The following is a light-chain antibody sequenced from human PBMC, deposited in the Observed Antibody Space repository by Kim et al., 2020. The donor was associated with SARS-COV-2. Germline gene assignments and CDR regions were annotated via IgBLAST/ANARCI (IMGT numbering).Light chain of an antibody. CDR1: TGAVTSTNY. CDR3: LLYHGGAHPWV. V-gene: IGLV7-43*01. J-gene: IGLJ3*02. CDR2: STT. Sequence: GTVTLTCASSTGAVTSTNYPNWFQQIPGQAPRTLIYSTTNRHSWTPARFSGSLLGGKATLTLSGVQPEDEADYYCLLYHGGAHPWVFGGGTQLTVL.